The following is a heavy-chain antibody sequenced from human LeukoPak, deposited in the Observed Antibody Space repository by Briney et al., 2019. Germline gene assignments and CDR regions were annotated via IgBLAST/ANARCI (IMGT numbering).Heavy chain of an antibody. Sequence: GGSLRLSCAASGFTVSSNYMSWVRQAPGKGLEWVSVIYSGGSTYYADSVKGRFTISRDNSKNTLYLQMNSLRAEDTAVYYCARDQYYYDSSVDYWGQGTLVTVSS. J-gene: IGHJ4*02. CDR1: GFTVSSNY. CDR3: ARDQYYYDSSVDY. D-gene: IGHD3-22*01. CDR2: IYSGGST. V-gene: IGHV3-53*01.